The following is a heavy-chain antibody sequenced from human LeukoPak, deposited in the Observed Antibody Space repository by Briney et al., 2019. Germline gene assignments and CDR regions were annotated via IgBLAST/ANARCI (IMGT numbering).Heavy chain of an antibody. V-gene: IGHV4-34*01. CDR3: AGERGSTRGWGIYYFPLDA. J-gene: IGHJ6*02. CDR1: GGSFSGFY. CDR2: VTDTGNR. D-gene: IGHD2/OR15-2a*01. Sequence: PSETLSLTCAVYGGSFSGFYWTWIRQPPGKGLEWIGEVTDTGNRNYNPSLRSRVTISVDTAKNQFSLKVSSVTAADTSVFYCAGERGSTRGWGIYYFPLDAWGQGTTVTVSS.